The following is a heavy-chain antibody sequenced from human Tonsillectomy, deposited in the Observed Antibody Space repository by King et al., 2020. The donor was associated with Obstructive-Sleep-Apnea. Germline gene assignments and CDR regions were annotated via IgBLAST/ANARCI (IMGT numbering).Heavy chain of an antibody. V-gene: IGHV3-7*03. CDR2: IKQDGSEK. CDR3: ATPTVTTSEDDAFDI. J-gene: IGHJ3*02. CDR1: GLNFSSYW. Sequence: VQLVESGGGLVQPGGSLRLSCAASGLNFSSYWMSWVRQAPGKGLEWVANIKQDGSEKYYVDSVKGRFTISRDNAKNSLYLQMNSLRAEDTAVYYCATPTVTTSEDDAFDIWGQGTMVTVSS. D-gene: IGHD4-17*01.